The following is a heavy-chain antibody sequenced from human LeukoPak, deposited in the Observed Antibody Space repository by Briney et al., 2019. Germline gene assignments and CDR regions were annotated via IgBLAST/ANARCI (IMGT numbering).Heavy chain of an antibody. CDR2: MNPNSGNT. CDR1: GYTFTSYD. J-gene: IGHJ4*02. V-gene: IGHV1-8*01. D-gene: IGHD6-13*01. Sequence: ASVKVSCKASGYTFTSYDINWVRQATGQGLEWLGWMNPNSGNTGYAQKFQGRVTMTEDTSTDTAYMELSSLRSEDTAVYYCATDRQAAGTFDYWGQGTLVTVSS. CDR3: ATDRQAAGTFDY.